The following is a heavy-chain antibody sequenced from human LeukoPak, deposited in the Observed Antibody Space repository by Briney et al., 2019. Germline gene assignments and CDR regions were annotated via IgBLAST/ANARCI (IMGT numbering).Heavy chain of an antibody. Sequence: PGRSLRLSCAASGFTFSSYGMHWDRQAPGKGLEWVAVIWYDGSNKYYADSVKGRFTISRDNSKNTLYLQMNSLRAEDTAVYYCARLASYGGNSIFDYWGQGTLVTVSS. CDR2: IWYDGSNK. V-gene: IGHV3-33*01. D-gene: IGHD4-23*01. J-gene: IGHJ4*02. CDR1: GFTFSSYG. CDR3: ARLASYGGNSIFDY.